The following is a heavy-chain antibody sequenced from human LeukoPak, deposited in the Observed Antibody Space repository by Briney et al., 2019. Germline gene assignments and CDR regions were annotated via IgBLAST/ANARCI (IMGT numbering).Heavy chain of an antibody. V-gene: IGHV1-18*04. CDR2: ISAYNGNT. Sequence: ASVKVSCKASGYTFTGYYMHWVRQAPGQGLEWMGWISAYNGNTNYAQKLQGRVTMTTDTSTSTAYMELRSLRSDDTAVYYCARDTSSSWSYYYYYMDVWGKGTTVTVSS. CDR3: ARDTSSSWSYYYYYMDV. CDR1: GYTFTGYY. J-gene: IGHJ6*03. D-gene: IGHD6-13*01.